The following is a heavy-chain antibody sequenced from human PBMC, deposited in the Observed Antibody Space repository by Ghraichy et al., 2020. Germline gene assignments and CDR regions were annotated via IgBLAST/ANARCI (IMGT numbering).Heavy chain of an antibody. V-gene: IGHV3-30*18. Sequence: GGSLRLSCAASGFTFSSYGMHWVRQAPGKGLEWVAVISYDGSNKYYADSVKGRFTISRDNSKNTLYLQMNSLRAEDTAVYYCAKGRGVAGYEWEYWGQGTLVTVSS. J-gene: IGHJ4*02. CDR1: GFTFSSYG. CDR2: ISYDGSNK. D-gene: IGHD5-12*01. CDR3: AKGRGVAGYEWEY.